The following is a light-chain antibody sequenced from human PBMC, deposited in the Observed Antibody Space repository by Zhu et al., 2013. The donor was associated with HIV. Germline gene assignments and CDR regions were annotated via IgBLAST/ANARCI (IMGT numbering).Light chain of an antibody. CDR1: QNVGNY. Sequence: EIVLTQSPVSLSLSPGERATLSCRASQNVGNYLAWYQQKPGQAPRLLIYDASNRATDISARFSGSGSGTDFTLTISSLEPEDVAVYFCQHRSEGPPYTFGPGTKLEIK. V-gene: IGKV3-11*01. CDR3: QHRSEGPPYT. J-gene: IGKJ2*01. CDR2: DAS.